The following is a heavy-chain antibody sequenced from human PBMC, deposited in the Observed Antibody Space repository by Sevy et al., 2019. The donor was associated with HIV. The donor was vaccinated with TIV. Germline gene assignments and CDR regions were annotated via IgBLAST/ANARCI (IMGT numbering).Heavy chain of an antibody. CDR1: GFTVSSEY. V-gene: IGHV3-66*01. Sequence: GSLRLSCAASGFTVSSEYMNWVRQAPGKGLEWVSVIFSGGSTYYADSVKGRFTISRDNSKNTPYLQVSTLGAEDTAVYYCARGGRSSSSWYYFDHWGQGTLVTVSS. J-gene: IGHJ4*02. CDR2: IFSGGST. CDR3: ARGGRSSSSWYYFDH. D-gene: IGHD3-3*01.